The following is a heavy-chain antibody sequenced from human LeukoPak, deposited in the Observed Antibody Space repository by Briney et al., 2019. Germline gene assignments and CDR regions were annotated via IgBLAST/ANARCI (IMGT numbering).Heavy chain of an antibody. Sequence: GGSLRLSCAASGFTVSTNYMGWVRQAPGKGLDWVSVIYSGGGAYYAESVKDRFTIFRDTSKNTLYLQMNSLRPEDTAVYYCARGSSLAAAARGFDYWGQGTLVTVSS. CDR1: GFTVSTNY. CDR2: IYSGGGA. CDR3: ARGSSLAAAARGFDY. D-gene: IGHD6-25*01. J-gene: IGHJ4*02. V-gene: IGHV3-66*02.